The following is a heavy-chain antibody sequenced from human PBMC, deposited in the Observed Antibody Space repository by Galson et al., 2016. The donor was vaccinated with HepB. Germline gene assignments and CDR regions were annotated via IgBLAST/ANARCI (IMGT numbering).Heavy chain of an antibody. D-gene: IGHD3-10*01. J-gene: IGHJ4*02. CDR1: GFTVSNNY. CDR2: ILYDGSKK. V-gene: IGHV3-33*06. CDR3: AKDRGYYGTGFEY. Sequence: LRLSCAASGFTVSNNYMRWVRQAPGKGLEWVAVILYDGSKKYYADSVKGRFTISRDNSKNTLYLQMNSLRAEDSAKYYCAKDRGYYGTGFEYWGQGILVTVSS.